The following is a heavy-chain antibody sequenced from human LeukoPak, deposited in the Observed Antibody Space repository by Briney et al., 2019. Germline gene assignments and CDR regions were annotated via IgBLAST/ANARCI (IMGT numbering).Heavy chain of an antibody. CDR2: IYYGGSI. J-gene: IGHJ3*02. CDR3: ARSLRFLEWPSDAFDI. V-gene: IGHV4-39*01. Sequence: SETLSLTCAVSGGSFANSPYYWGWIRQPPGKGLEWIANIYYGGSIYYNPSLKSRVSISVDTSKSQFSLSLRSVTAAGTALYYCARSLRFLEWPSDAFDIWGQGTMVTVSS. D-gene: IGHD3-3*01. CDR1: GGSFANSPYY.